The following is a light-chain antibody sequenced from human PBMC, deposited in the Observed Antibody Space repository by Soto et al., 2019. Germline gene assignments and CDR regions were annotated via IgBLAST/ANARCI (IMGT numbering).Light chain of an antibody. CDR2: DVS. CDR3: SSYTSSSTYV. CDR1: SSDVGGSNG. J-gene: IGLJ1*01. V-gene: IGLV2-18*02. Sequence: QSALTQPPSVSGSPGQSVAISCTGTSSDVGGSNGVSWYQQPPGTAPKLMIYDVSNRPSGVPDRFSGSKSGNTASLTISGLHAEDEGDYYCSSYTSSSTYVFGTGTKLTVL.